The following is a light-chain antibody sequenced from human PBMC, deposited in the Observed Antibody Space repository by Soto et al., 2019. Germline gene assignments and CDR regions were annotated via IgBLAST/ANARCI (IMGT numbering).Light chain of an antibody. CDR1: SSDVGGYNF. CDR2: EVS. Sequence: QSALTQPPSASGSPGQSVTISCTGTSSDVGGYNFVSWYQQHPGKAPKLMIYEVSNRPSGVPDRFSGSKSGNTASLTVSGLQAEDEADYYCSSYADSNNRYVFGTGTKLTVL. CDR3: SSYADSNNRYV. J-gene: IGLJ1*01. V-gene: IGLV2-8*01.